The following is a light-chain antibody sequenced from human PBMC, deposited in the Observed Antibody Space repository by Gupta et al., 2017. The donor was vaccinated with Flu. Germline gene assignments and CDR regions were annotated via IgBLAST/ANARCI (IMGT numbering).Light chain of an antibody. CDR1: QSISSY. Sequence: DIQMTQSPSSLSASVGDRVTIPCRASQSISSYLNWYQQKPGKAPKLLINAASSLQSGVLSRFSGGGSGTDVTLTISSLQPEDFATYYCQHSYGTPFFTFGPGTKVDIK. CDR2: AAS. J-gene: IGKJ3*01. V-gene: IGKV1-39*01. CDR3: QHSYGTPFFT.